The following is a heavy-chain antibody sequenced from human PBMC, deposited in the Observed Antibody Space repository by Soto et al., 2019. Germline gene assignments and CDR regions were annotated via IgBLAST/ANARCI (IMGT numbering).Heavy chain of an antibody. CDR1: GFTFSSYG. Sequence: QVQLVESGGGVVQPGRSLRLSCAASGFTFSSYGMHWVRQAPGKGLEWVAVIWYDGSNKYYADSVKGRFTISRDNSKNTLYLQMNSLRAEDTAVYYCARGTLLWFGELLWPYYYYGMDVW. CDR3: ARGTLLWFGELLWPYYYYGMDV. D-gene: IGHD3-10*01. CDR2: IWYDGSNK. J-gene: IGHJ6*01. V-gene: IGHV3-33*01.